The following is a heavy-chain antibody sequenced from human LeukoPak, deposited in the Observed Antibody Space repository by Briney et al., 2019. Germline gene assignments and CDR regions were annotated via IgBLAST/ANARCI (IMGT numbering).Heavy chain of an antibody. J-gene: IGHJ3*02. D-gene: IGHD3-22*01. CDR3: AYDGDQDRSGGGGGFDM. V-gene: IGHV3-23*01. CDR1: RFTFRYYA. Sequence: GGSLRLSCAASRFTFRYYAMSWVRQAPGKGLEWVSFISGSGDSTYYADSVKGRFTISRDNSKNTMYLQMSSLRAEDMAFYFCAYDGDQDRSGGGGGFDMWGQGTMVTVSS. CDR2: ISGSGDST.